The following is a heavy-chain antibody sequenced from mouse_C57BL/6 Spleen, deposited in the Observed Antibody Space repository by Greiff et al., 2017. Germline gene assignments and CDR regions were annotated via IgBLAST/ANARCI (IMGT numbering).Heavy chain of an antibody. Sequence: VHVKQSGAELVKPGASVKLSCTASGFNIKDYYMHWVKQRTEQGLEWIGRIDPEDGETKYAPKFQGKATITADTSSNTAYLQLSSLTSEDTAVSYCAREKWITTVVATDAMDYWGQGTSVTVSS. D-gene: IGHD1-1*01. CDR1: GFNIKDYY. CDR3: AREKWITTVVATDAMDY. J-gene: IGHJ4*01. CDR2: IDPEDGET. V-gene: IGHV14-2*01.